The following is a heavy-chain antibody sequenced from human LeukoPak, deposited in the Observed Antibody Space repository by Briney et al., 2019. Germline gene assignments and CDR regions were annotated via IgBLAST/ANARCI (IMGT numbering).Heavy chain of an antibody. CDR3: ASNQGWLPRAFDI. V-gene: IGHV4-61*01. J-gene: IGHJ3*02. D-gene: IGHD5-12*01. CDR2: IYYSGST. Sequence: PSETLSLTCTVSGGSNSSSSYYWSWIRQPPGKGPEWIGYIYYSGSTNYNPSLKSRVTISVDTSKNQFSLKLSSVTAADTAVYYCASNQGWLPRAFDIWGQGTMVTVSS. CDR1: GGSNSSSSYY.